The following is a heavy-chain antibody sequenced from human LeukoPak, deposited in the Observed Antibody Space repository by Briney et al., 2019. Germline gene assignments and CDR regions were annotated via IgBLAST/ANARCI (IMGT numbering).Heavy chain of an antibody. Sequence: GGSLRLSCAASGFIFSDYYMSWIRQAPGKGLEWVSYISSSGSTIYYADSVKGRFTISRDNAKNSLYLQMNSLRAEDTAVYYCARDLAAAGGYDAFDIWGQGTMVTVSS. V-gene: IGHV3-11*04. D-gene: IGHD6-13*01. J-gene: IGHJ3*02. CDR3: ARDLAAAGGYDAFDI. CDR2: ISSSGSTI. CDR1: GFIFSDYY.